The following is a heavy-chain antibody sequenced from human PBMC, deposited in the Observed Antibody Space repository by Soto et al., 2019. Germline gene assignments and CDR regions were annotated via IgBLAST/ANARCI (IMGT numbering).Heavy chain of an antibody. D-gene: IGHD5-12*01. CDR2: IGTAGDT. J-gene: IGHJ4*02. V-gene: IGHV3-13*04. Sequence: EVQLVESGGGLVQPGGSLRLSCAASGFTFSSYDMHWVRQATGKGLEWVSSIGTAGDTYYPGSVKGRFTISRENAKNSLYLQMNSLGAGDTAVYYCARVGRLRFFDYWGQGTLVTVSS. CDR3: ARVGRLRFFDY. CDR1: GFTFSSYD.